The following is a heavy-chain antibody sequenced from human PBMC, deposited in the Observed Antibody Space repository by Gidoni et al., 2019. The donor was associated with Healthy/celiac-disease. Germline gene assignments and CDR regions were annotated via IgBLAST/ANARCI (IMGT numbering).Heavy chain of an antibody. V-gene: IGHV3-30*04. Sequence: QVQLVESGGGVVQPGRSLRLSCAASGFTFSSYARHWVRQAPGKGLEWVAVISYDGSNKYYADSVKGRFTISRDNSKNTLYLQMNSLRAEDTAVYYCASDSLQGYFDYWGQGTLVTVSS. CDR1: GFTFSSYA. J-gene: IGHJ4*02. CDR2: ISYDGSNK. CDR3: ASDSLQGYFDY.